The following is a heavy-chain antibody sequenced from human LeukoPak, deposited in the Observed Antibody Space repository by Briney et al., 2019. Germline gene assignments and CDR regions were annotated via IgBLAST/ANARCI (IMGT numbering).Heavy chain of an antibody. D-gene: IGHD3-22*01. J-gene: IGHJ4*02. Sequence: GGSLRLSCAASGFTFNSYGMHWVRQAPGKGLEWVAVISYDGSNKYYADSVKGRFTISRDNSKNTLYLQMNSLRAEDTAVYYCGKSSGYYFLDYWGQGTLVTVSS. V-gene: IGHV3-30*18. CDR2: ISYDGSNK. CDR3: GKSSGYYFLDY. CDR1: GFTFNSYG.